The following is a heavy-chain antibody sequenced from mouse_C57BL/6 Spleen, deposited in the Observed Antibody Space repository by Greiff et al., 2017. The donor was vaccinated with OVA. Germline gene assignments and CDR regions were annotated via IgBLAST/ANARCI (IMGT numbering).Heavy chain of an antibody. J-gene: IGHJ2*01. CDR1: GFNIKDAY. CDR2: LDPENGDT. Sequence: EVQLQESGAELVRPGASVKLSCTASGFNIKDAYMHWVKQRPEKGLEWIGWLDPENGDTEYASKFQGKATITADTSSKTAYPQLSSLTSDDTAVYYCTTPNWDDYWGQGTTLTVSS. D-gene: IGHD4-1*01. V-gene: IGHV14-4*01. CDR3: TTPNWDDY.